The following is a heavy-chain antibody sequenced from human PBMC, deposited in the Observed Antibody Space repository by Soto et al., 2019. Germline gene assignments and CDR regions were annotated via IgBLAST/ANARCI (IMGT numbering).Heavy chain of an antibody. CDR3: ARATGYCSGGSCYFTGPTGGLYYYYGMDV. D-gene: IGHD2-15*01. CDR1: GGFFSGCY. V-gene: IGHV4-34*01. J-gene: IGHJ6*02. Sequence: SETLSLTCGVYGGFFSGCYLRWIRQPPGTGLEWIGEMQHSGSTNSTPSLKSRVTISVDTSKNQFSLKLSSVTAADTAVYYCARATGYCSGGSCYFTGPTGGLYYYYGMDVWGQGTTVT. CDR2: MQHSGST.